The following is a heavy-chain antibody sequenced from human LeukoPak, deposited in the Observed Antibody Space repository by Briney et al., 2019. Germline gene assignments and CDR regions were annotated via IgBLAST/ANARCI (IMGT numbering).Heavy chain of an antibody. Sequence: PGGSLRLSCAASGFTFSSYGMHWVRQAPGKGLEWVAFIRYDGSNKYYADSVKGRFTISRDNSKNTLYLQMNSLRAEDTAVYYCAKDRSLDYPYYFDYWGQGTLVTVSS. V-gene: IGHV3-30*02. J-gene: IGHJ4*02. D-gene: IGHD3-16*01. CDR3: AKDRSLDYPYYFDY. CDR2: IRYDGSNK. CDR1: GFTFSSYG.